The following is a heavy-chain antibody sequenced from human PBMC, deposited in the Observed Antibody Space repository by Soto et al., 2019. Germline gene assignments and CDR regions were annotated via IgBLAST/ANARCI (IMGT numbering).Heavy chain of an antibody. CDR1: GFTFRSSA. CDR2: ISYDGSNK. J-gene: IGHJ4*02. Sequence: PAGSLKLSCAASGFTFRSSAIHGLRQAPGKGLEWVAVISYDGSNKYYADSVKGRFTISRDNSKNTLYLQMNSLRAEDTAVYYCARAGREGYPPLHYFDYWGQGTLVTVSS. V-gene: IGHV3-30-3*01. CDR3: ARAGREGYPPLHYFDY. D-gene: IGHD5-12*01.